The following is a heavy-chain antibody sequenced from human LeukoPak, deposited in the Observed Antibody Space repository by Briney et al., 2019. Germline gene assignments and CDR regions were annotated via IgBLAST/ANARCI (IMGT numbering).Heavy chain of an antibody. CDR2: INHSGST. J-gene: IGHJ6*04. Sequence: LETLSLTWAVYGWSFSGYYWSWIRQPPGKGLEKIGEINHSGSTNYNPSLKSRVTISVDTSKNQFSLKLNSVTAADTAVYYCARALEYCSCMDVWGKGTTVTVSS. V-gene: IGHV4-34*01. CDR3: ARALEYCSCMDV. D-gene: IGHD2/OR15-2a*01. CDR1: GWSFSGYY.